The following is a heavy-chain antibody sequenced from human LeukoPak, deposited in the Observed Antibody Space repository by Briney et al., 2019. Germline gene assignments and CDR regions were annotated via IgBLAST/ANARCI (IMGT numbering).Heavy chain of an antibody. CDR1: GYTFTSYG. J-gene: IGHJ4*02. Sequence: ASVKVSCKASGYTFTSYGISWVRQAPGQGLEWMGWISAYNGNTNYAQKLQGRVTMTTDTSTSTAYMELMSLRSDDTAVYYCARDLGIAVAGTEIDYWGQGTLVTVSS. D-gene: IGHD6-19*01. CDR3: ARDLGIAVAGTEIDY. V-gene: IGHV1-18*01. CDR2: ISAYNGNT.